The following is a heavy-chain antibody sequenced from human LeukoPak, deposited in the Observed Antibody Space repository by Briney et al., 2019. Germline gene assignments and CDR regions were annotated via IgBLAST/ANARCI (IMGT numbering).Heavy chain of an antibody. D-gene: IGHD6-19*01. CDR3: ARGGAGSTWRYSSGWYEAFDI. CDR2: INPNSGGT. CDR1: GYTFTGYY. J-gene: IGHJ3*02. V-gene: IGHV1-2*02. Sequence: AASVKVSCEASGYTFTGYYMHWVRQAPGQGLEWMGWINPNSGGTNYAQKLQGRVTMTTDTSTSTAHMELRSLRSDDTAVYYCARGGAGSTWRYSSGWYEAFDIWGQGTMVTVSS.